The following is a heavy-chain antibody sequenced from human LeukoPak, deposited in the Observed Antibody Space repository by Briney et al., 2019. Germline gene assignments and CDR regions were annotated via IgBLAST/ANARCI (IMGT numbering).Heavy chain of an antibody. V-gene: IGHV3-30-3*01. D-gene: IGHD3-22*01. CDR3: ARDYDSSGYYYCDY. J-gene: IGHJ4*02. CDR2: ISYDGSNK. Sequence: WVRQAPGKGLEWVAVISYDGSNKYYADSVKGRFTISRDNSKNTLYLQMNSLRAEDTAVYYCARDYDSSGYYYCDYWGQGTLVTVSS.